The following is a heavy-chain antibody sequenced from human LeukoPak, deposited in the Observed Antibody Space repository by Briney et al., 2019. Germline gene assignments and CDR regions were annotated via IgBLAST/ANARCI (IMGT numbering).Heavy chain of an antibody. CDR2: IYPGDSGT. CDR1: GYSFTSYW. CDR3: ATAKAVAGPSGAFDI. Sequence: GESLKISCKGSGYSFTSYWIGWVRQMPGKGLEWMGIIYPGDSGTRYSPSFQGQATISADKSISTAYLQWSSLKASDTAMYYCATAKAVAGPSGAFDIWGQGTMVTVSS. D-gene: IGHD6-19*01. V-gene: IGHV5-51*01. J-gene: IGHJ3*02.